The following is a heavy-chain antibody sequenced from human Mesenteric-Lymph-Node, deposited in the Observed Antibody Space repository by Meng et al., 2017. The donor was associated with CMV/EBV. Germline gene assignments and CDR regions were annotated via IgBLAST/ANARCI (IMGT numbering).Heavy chain of an antibody. D-gene: IGHD1-7*01. J-gene: IGHJ5*02. CDR1: GGSFRGFF. Sequence: TCAVYGGSFRGFFRGWDPQPPRKGLEWIWENKQSGSTNYHPSLKSRVTISVDTSKNQFSLKLSSVTAADTAVYYCARRNYRGYNWFDPWGQGTLVTVSS. CDR3: ARRNYRGYNWFDP. CDR2: NKQSGST. V-gene: IGHV4-34*01.